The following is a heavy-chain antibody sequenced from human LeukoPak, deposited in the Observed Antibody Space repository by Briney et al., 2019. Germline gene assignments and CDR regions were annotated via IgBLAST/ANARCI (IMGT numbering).Heavy chain of an antibody. CDR3: ARLAVVVVAATSPWYYFDY. CDR2: ISSSSSYI. J-gene: IGHJ4*02. D-gene: IGHD2-15*01. Sequence: GGSLRLSCAASGFTFSSYSMNWVRQAPGKGLEWVSSISSSSSYIYYADSVKGRFTICRDNAKNSLYLQMNSLRAEDTAVYYCARLAVVVVAATSPWYYFDYWGQGTLVTVSS. V-gene: IGHV3-21*01. CDR1: GFTFSSYS.